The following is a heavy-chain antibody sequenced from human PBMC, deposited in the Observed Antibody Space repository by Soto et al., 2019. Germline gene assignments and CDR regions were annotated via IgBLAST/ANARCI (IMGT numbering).Heavy chain of an antibody. CDR3: AKRGYSYGPFDY. CDR1: GFPFSRYA. V-gene: IGHV3-23*01. D-gene: IGHD5-18*01. CDR2: ISGSGGST. Sequence: PGGSLRLSCAASGFPFSRYAMSWVRQAPGKGLEWVSAISGSGGSTYYADSVKGRFTISRDNSKNTLYLQMNSLRAEDTAVYYCAKRGYSYGPFDYWGQGTLVTVSS. J-gene: IGHJ4*02.